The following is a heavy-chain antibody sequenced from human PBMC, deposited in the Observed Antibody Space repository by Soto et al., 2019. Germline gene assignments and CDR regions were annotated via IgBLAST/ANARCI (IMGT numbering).Heavy chain of an antibody. CDR2: IYYSGSN. D-gene: IGHD1-1*01. CDR3: ARYNIKSNWFDP. Sequence: AETLCLTCTVSGGSISSYYWSWIRQPPGKGLEWIGYIYYSGSNNYNPSLKSRVTISVDTSKNQLSLKLSSVTAADTAVYYCARYNIKSNWFDPWGQGTMVTVSS. V-gene: IGHV4-59*01. J-gene: IGHJ5*02. CDR1: GGSISSYY.